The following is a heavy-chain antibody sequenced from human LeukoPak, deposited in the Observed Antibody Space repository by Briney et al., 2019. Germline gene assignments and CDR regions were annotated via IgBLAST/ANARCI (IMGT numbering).Heavy chain of an antibody. J-gene: IGHJ4*02. CDR3: AKSGYYGSGSEPFDY. CDR1: GFTFSSYG. V-gene: IGHV3-30*18. D-gene: IGHD3-10*01. CDR2: ISYDGSNN. Sequence: QPGGSLRLSCAASGFTFSSYGMHWVRQAPGKGLEWVAVISYDGSNNYYADSVKGRFTISRDNSKNTLYLQMNSLRAEDTAVYYCAKSGYYGSGSEPFDYWGQGTLVTVSS.